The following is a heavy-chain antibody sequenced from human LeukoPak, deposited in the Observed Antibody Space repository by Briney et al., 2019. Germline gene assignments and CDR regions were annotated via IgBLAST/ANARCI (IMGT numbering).Heavy chain of an antibody. CDR3: ARLGDVGATGWFDP. J-gene: IGHJ5*02. Sequence: GRSLRLSCAASGYTFSSYAMHWVRQAPGKGLRWVAVISYDGSNKYYADSVKGRFTISRDNSKNTLYLQMNSLRAEDTALYHCARLGDVGATGWFDPWGQGTLVTVSS. D-gene: IGHD1-26*01. CDR2: ISYDGSNK. V-gene: IGHV3-30-3*01. CDR1: GYTFSSYA.